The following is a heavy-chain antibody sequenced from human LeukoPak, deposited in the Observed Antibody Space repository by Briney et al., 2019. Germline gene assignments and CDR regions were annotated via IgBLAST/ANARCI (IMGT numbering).Heavy chain of an antibody. V-gene: IGHV3-30*18. CDR3: AKGVIVARPRFDY. Sequence: GRSLRLSCAASGFTFSSCGMHWVRQAPGKGLEWVAVISYDGSNKYYADSVKGRFTISRDNSKNTLYLQMNSLRAEDTAVYYCAKGVIVARPRFDYWGQGTLVTVSS. D-gene: IGHD5-12*01. J-gene: IGHJ4*02. CDR1: GFTFSSCG. CDR2: ISYDGSNK.